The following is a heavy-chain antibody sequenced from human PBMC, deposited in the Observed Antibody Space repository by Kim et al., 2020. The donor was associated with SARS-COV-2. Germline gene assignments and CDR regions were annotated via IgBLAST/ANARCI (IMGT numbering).Heavy chain of an antibody. CDR3: AKMGWQQLVRYYGMDV. CDR2: ISYDGSNK. CDR1: GFTFSSYG. Sequence: GGSLRLSCAASGFTFSSYGMHWVRQAPGKGLEWVAVISYDGSNKYYADSVKGRFTISRDNSKNTLYLQMNSLRAEDTAVYYCAKMGWQQLVRYYGMDVWG. V-gene: IGHV3-30*18. J-gene: IGHJ6*01. D-gene: IGHD6-13*01.